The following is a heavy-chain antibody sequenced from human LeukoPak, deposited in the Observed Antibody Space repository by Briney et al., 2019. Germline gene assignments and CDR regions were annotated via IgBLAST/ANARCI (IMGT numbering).Heavy chain of an antibody. CDR1: GFTFSSYS. CDR2: ISSSSSYI. J-gene: IGHJ3*02. V-gene: IGHV3-21*01. D-gene: IGHD5-18*01. Sequence: GGSLRLSCAASGFTFSSYSMNWVCQAPGKGLEWVSSISSSSSYIYYADSVKGRFTISRDNAKNSLYLQMNSLRAEDTAVYYCARAWIPDAFDIWGQGTMVTVSS. CDR3: ARAWIPDAFDI.